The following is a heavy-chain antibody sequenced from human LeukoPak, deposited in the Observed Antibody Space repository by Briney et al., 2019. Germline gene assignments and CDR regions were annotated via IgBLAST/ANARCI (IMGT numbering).Heavy chain of an antibody. CDR1: GGSFSNYY. J-gene: IGHJ5*02. V-gene: IGHV4-34*01. CDR3: ATTEGA. Sequence: PSETLSLTCAVYGGSFSNYYWSWIRQPPGKGLEWIGEINHSGSTNYNPSLKSRVAISVDTSKNQFSLKLSSVTAADTAVCYCATTEGAWGQGTLVTVSS. CDR2: INHSGST.